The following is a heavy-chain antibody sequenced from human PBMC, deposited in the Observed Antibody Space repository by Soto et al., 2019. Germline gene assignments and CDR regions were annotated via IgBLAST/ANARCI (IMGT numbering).Heavy chain of an antibody. CDR1: GYAFTIYG. CDR3: AREMWTRSGPQNFFDY. Sequence: ASVKVSCKASGYAFTIYGISWVRQAPGQGLEWMGWISPYSGNTRYTENLQGRVTMTTDTSTSTAYMELRSLRSDDTAVYYCAREMWTRSGPQNFFDYWGQGATVTVSS. V-gene: IGHV1-18*01. CDR2: ISPYSGNT. J-gene: IGHJ4*02. D-gene: IGHD6-25*01.